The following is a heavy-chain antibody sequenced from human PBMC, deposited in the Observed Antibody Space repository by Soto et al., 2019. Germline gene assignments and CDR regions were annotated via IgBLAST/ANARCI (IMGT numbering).Heavy chain of an antibody. CDR1: GFTFSSYA. CDR2: ISGSGGST. D-gene: IGHD3-3*01. J-gene: IGHJ6*02. CDR3: ARDYDFWSGYSRRGMDV. Sequence: PGGSLRLSCAASGFTFSSYAMSWVRQARGKGLEWVSAISGSGGSTYYADSVKGRFTISRDNSKNTLYLQMNSLRAEDTAVYYCARDYDFWSGYSRRGMDVWGQGTTVTVSS. V-gene: IGHV3-23*01.